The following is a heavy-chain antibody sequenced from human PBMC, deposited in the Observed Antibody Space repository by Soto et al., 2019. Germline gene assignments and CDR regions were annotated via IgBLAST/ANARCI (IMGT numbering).Heavy chain of an antibody. V-gene: IGHV1-2*04. J-gene: IGHJ4*02. CDR3: ASLDRYDFWSGYYYRFDY. CDR1: GYTLTGYY. D-gene: IGHD3-3*01. CDR2: INPNSGGT. Sequence: ASVKVSCKASGYTLTGYYMHWVRQAPGQGLEWMGWINPNSGGTNYAQKFQGWVTMTRDTSISTAYMELSRLRSDDTAVYYCASLDRYDFWSGYYYRFDYWGQGTLVTVSS.